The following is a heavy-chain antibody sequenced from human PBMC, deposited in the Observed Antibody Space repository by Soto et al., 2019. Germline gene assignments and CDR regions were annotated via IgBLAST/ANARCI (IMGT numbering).Heavy chain of an antibody. V-gene: IGHV4-59*01. CDR3: ARRYSSGWSNYYYYYMDV. J-gene: IGHJ6*03. CDR1: GGSISSYY. D-gene: IGHD6-19*01. Sequence: SETLSLTCTVSGGSISSYYWSWIRQPPGKGLEWIGYIYYSGSTNYNPSLKSRVTISVDTSKNQFSLKLSSVTAADTAVYYCARRYSSGWSNYYYYYMDVWGKGTTVTVPS. CDR2: IYYSGST.